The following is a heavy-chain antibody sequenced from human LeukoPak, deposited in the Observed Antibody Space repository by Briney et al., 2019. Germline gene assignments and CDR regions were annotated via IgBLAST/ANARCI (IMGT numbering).Heavy chain of an antibody. Sequence: GGSLRLSCAASGFTFSSYSMNWVRQAPGKWLGWVSYISSSSSTIYYADSVKGRFTISRDNARNSLYLQMNSLRAEDTAVYYCARGLAVAGTSGLRYWGQGTLVTVSS. CDR2: ISSSSSTI. CDR1: GFTFSSYS. D-gene: IGHD6-19*01. CDR3: ARGLAVAGTSGLRY. J-gene: IGHJ4*02. V-gene: IGHV3-48*01.